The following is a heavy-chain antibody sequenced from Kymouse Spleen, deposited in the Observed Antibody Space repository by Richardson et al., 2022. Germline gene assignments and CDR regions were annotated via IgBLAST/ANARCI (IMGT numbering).Heavy chain of an antibody. CDR2: IYYSGST. CDR1: GGSVSSGSYY. V-gene: IGHV4-61*01. Sequence: QVQLQESGPGLVKPSETLSLTCTVSGGSVSSGSYYWSWIRQPPGKGLEWIGYIYYSGSTNYNPSLKSRVTISVDTSKNQFSLKLSSVTAADTAVYYCARDLYTAMVTDWYFDLWGRGTLVTVSS. CDR3: ARDLYTAMVTDWYFDL. D-gene: IGHD5-18,IGHD5-18*01. J-gene: IGHJ2*01.